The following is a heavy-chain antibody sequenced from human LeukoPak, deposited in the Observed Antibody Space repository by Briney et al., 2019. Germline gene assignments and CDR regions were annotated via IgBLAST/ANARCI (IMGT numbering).Heavy chain of an antibody. CDR1: RGTYRGYY. Sequence: SETLSHTRVDYRGTYRGYYWGWLRPPPWKGLAWIGEINHSGSNNYNPSLKCRVTISVDTSKNQFSLKLSSVTAADTAVYYCARIGSGITMVRGADWGQGTLVTVSS. CDR2: INHSGSN. D-gene: IGHD3-10*01. J-gene: IGHJ1*01. V-gene: IGHV4-34*01. CDR3: ARIGSGITMVRGAD.